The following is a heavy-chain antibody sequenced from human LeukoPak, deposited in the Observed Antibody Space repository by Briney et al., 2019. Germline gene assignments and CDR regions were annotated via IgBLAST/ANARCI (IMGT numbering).Heavy chain of an antibody. Sequence: PGGSLRLSCAASGFTFDDYDMSWVRQAPGKGLEWVSGINWNGGSTGYADPVKGRFSISRDNAKNSLYLQMNSLRAEDTAFYYCARDIPHAAAATNWFDPWGQGTLVTVSS. CDR1: GFTFDDYD. CDR2: INWNGGST. V-gene: IGHV3-20*04. J-gene: IGHJ5*02. CDR3: ARDIPHAAAATNWFDP. D-gene: IGHD6-13*01.